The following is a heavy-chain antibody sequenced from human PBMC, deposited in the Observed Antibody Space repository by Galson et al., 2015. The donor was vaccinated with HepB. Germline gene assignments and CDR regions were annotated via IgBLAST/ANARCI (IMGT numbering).Heavy chain of an antibody. CDR1: GYTFTSYY. CDR2: INPTGGGT. Sequence: SVKVSCKASGYTFTSYYVHWVRQAPGQGLEWMGIINPTGGGTSYAQKLQGRVTMTRDTSTSTLYMELSSLRCEDTAVYYCARGTHYYDSSGSTGNWFDPWGQGTLVTVSS. D-gene: IGHD3-22*01. CDR3: ARGTHYYDSSGSTGNWFDP. V-gene: IGHV1-46*04. J-gene: IGHJ5*02.